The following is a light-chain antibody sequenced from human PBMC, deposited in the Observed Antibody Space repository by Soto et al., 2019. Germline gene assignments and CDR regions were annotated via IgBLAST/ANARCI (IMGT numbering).Light chain of an antibody. Sequence: DIPLTQSPSFLSASVGDRVTITCRASQGISSHLAWYQQKPGKAPKLLIYAASTLQSGVPSRFSGSGSGTEFTLTISSLQPEDFATYHCQQLNSYPRTFGQGTKLEIK. V-gene: IGKV1-9*01. CDR1: QGISSH. CDR3: QQLNSYPRT. CDR2: AAS. J-gene: IGKJ2*01.